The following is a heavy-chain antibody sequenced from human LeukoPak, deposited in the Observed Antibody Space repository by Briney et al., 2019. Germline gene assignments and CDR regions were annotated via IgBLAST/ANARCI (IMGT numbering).Heavy chain of an antibody. V-gene: IGHV3-33*05. CDR2: ISYDGSNK. CDR1: GFTFSRYG. Sequence: GGSLRLSCAASGFTFSRYGMHWVRQAPGKGLEWVAVISYDGSNKYYADSVKGRFTISRDNSKNTLYLQMNSLRAEDTAVYYCAKDRRGFGELFSHYWGQGTLVTVSS. D-gene: IGHD3-10*01. J-gene: IGHJ4*02. CDR3: AKDRRGFGELFSHY.